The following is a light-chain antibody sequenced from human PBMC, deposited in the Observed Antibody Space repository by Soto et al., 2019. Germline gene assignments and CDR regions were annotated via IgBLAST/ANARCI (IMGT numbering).Light chain of an antibody. V-gene: IGLV1-44*01. CDR3: ATWDDSLSGPV. J-gene: IGLJ2*01. CDR2: SNS. Sequence: QSALTQPPSASGAPGQGVTISCSGTSSNIGSTTVNWYQQVPGTAPKLLIHSNSQRPSGVPDRFSGSRSGTSASLAISGLQSDDEADYDCATWDDSLSGPVFGGGTKLTVL. CDR1: SSNIGSTT.